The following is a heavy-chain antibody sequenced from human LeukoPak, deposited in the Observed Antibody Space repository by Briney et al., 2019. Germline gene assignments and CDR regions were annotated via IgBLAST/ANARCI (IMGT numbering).Heavy chain of an antibody. CDR3: VRGIDTTGYFNY. V-gene: IGHV7-4-1*02. CDR1: GYTFTGYH. Sequence: ASVKVSCKASGYTFTGYHMHWVRQAPGQGLEWMGWIDTNTGSPTYAQGLTGRLVFSLDTSVSTAFLQINSLKAEDTALYYCVRGIDTTGYFNYWGQGTLATVSS. CDR2: IDTNTGSP. J-gene: IGHJ4*02. D-gene: IGHD3-22*01.